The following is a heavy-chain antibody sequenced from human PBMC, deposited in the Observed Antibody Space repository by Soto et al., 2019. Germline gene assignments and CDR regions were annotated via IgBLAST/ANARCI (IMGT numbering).Heavy chain of an antibody. D-gene: IGHD3-10*01. J-gene: IGHJ4*02. V-gene: IGHV3-7*01. CDR1: GFTFSTYL. CDR2: MKREGSEE. Sequence: EVQLVESGGGLVQPGGSLRLSCAASGFTFSTYLMSWVRQGPGKGPEWVASMKREGSEEKYVDSVKGRFIISRDAAKNTLYLQMNSLRVEDTAVYYCARVEGDSGTYYRSLDYWGQGALVIVSS. CDR3: ARVEGDSGTYYRSLDY.